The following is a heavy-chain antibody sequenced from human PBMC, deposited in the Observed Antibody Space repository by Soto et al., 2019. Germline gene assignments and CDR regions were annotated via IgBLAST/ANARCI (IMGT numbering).Heavy chain of an antibody. CDR1: GSTFRGFW. CDR3: VRVKETSGWGAFDY. CDR2: INVDGSVT. D-gene: IGHD6-19*01. J-gene: IGHJ4*02. V-gene: IGHV3-74*01. Sequence: EVQLVESGGGLVQPGGSLRLSGTATGSTFRGFWLHWVRQAPGKGLVRASRINVDGSVTNYADSVKGRFPISRDNAKNTLYLQVNSMRVEDTAVYYCVRVKETSGWGAFDYWGQGTLVTVSS.